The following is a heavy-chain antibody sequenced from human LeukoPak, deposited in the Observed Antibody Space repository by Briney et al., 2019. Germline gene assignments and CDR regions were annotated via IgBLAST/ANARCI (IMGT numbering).Heavy chain of an antibody. CDR2: ISGSGGST. CDR3: AKDNSALYYYDSSGPAFDY. J-gene: IGHJ4*02. CDR1: GFTFSSYA. Sequence: QPGGSLRLSCAASGFTFSSYAMSWVRQAPGKGLEWVSAISGSGGSTYYADSVKGQFTISRDNSKNTLYLQMNSLRAEDTAVYYCAKDNSALYYYDSSGPAFDYWGQGTLVTVSS. D-gene: IGHD3-22*01. V-gene: IGHV3-23*01.